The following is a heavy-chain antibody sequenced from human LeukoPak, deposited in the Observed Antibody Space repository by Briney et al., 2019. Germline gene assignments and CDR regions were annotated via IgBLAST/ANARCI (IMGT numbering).Heavy chain of an antibody. J-gene: IGHJ4*02. D-gene: IGHD3-22*01. CDR3: AKDVEQWLSRMGYYFDY. CDR2: ISYDGSNK. V-gene: IGHV3-30*18. CDR1: GFTFSSYG. Sequence: PGGSLRLSCAASGFTFSSYGMHWVRQAPGKGLEWVAVISYDGSNKYYADSVKGRFTIPRDNSKNTLYLQMNSLRAEDTAVYYCAKDVEQWLSRMGYYFDYWGQGTLVTVSS.